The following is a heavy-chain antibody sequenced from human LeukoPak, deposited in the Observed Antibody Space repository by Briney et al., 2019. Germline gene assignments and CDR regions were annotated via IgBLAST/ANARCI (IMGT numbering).Heavy chain of an antibody. CDR1: GFTFSNYW. CDR3: ARRTSGYYRTFDY. J-gene: IGHJ4*02. V-gene: IGHV3-74*01. Sequence: PGGSLRLSCAASGFTFSNYWMHWVRQAPGKGLVWVSRINSDGSATNYADPVKGRFTISRDNAKNSLYLQMNSLRAEDTAVYYCARRTSGYYRTFDYWGQGTLVTVSS. CDR2: INSDGSAT. D-gene: IGHD3-22*01.